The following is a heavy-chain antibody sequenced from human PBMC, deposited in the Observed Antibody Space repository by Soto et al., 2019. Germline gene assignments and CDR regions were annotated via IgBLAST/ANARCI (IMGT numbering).Heavy chain of an antibody. CDR2: ISTSVGAT. CDR1: GFSFNNYA. D-gene: IGHD6-6*01. Sequence: EVHLLESGGGLVQPGGSLRLSCAASGFSFNNYAMGWVRQAPGKGLEWVSSISTSVGATYYADSVKGRFTISRDDSTNTLYLQMNSLRAEDTAVYYCAKDRTVAARNFDCWGQGTLVTVSS. V-gene: IGHV3-23*01. CDR3: AKDRTVAARNFDC. J-gene: IGHJ4*02.